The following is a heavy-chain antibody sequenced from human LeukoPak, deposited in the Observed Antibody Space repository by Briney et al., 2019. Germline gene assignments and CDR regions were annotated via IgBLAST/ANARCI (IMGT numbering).Heavy chain of an antibody. V-gene: IGHV3-21*01. Sequence: GGSLRLSCAASGFTFSSYSMNWVGQAPGKWLEWVSSISSSSSYIYYADSVKGRFTISRDNAKNSLYLQMNSLRAEDTAVYYCARDAVGGCSSTSCYPTWGQGTLVTVSS. CDR3: ARDAVGGCSSTSCYPT. J-gene: IGHJ5*02. CDR2: ISSSSSYI. CDR1: GFTFSSYS. D-gene: IGHD2-2*01.